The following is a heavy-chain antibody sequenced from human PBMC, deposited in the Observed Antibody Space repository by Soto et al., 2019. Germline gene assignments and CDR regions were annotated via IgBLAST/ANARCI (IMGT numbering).Heavy chain of an antibody. CDR3: ARTPRSMMVYAISQ. CDR2: VYYIGSP. V-gene: IGHV4-59*01. J-gene: IGHJ4*02. Sequence: QVQLQESGPGLVKPSETLSLTCTVSGDSISDYYWNWIRQPPGKGLEWIGYVYYIGSPNYNPSLTLRVTMSVDTSKNQFSLKLSSVTAADTAVYYCARTPRSMMVYAISQWGQGTLVTVSS. D-gene: IGHD2-8*01. CDR1: GDSISDYY.